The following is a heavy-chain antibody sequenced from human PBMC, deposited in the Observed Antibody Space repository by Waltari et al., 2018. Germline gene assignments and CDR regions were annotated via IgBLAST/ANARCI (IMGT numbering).Heavy chain of an antibody. CDR2: TYYRSKWYN. J-gene: IGHJ3*02. CDR3: ARDTDSSSWSLFDAFDI. CDR1: GASVSSNSAA. Sequence: QVQLQQSGPGLVKPSQTLSLTCPISGASVSSNSAAWNWIRQSPSSGLEWLGRTYYRSKWYNDYAVSVKSRITINPDTSKNQFSLQLNSVTPEDTAVYYCARDTDSSSWSLFDAFDIWGQGTMVTVSS. V-gene: IGHV6-1*01. D-gene: IGHD6-13*01.